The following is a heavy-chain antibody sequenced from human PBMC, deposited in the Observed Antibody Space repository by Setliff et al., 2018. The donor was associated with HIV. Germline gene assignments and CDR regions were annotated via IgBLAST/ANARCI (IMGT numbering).Heavy chain of an antibody. V-gene: IGHV3-23*01. D-gene: IGHD3-3*01. CDR1: GFTFTNSA. Sequence: GASVKVSCKASGFTFTNSAVQWVRQARGQRLEWVSGISGSGGRTFYADSVKGRFTVSRDNSKDTLFLQMNSLRAEDTAIYFCAKDYTPTFWEYNWFDTWGQGTLVTVSS. CDR3: AKDYTPTFWEYNWFDT. J-gene: IGHJ5*02. CDR2: ISGSGGRT.